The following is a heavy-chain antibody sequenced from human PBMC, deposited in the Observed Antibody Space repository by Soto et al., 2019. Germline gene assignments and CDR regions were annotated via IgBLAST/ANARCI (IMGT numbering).Heavy chain of an antibody. CDR1: GGSISSSTYC. Sequence: SETLSLTCTVSGGSISSSTYCWGWIRQPPGKGLEWLGTIYYSGSTYYNPSLKSRVTVSVDTSKNQFSLKLSSVTASDTAVYYCARRGYNYGYGWFDPWGQGTLVTVSS. CDR3: ARRGYNYGYGWFDP. J-gene: IGHJ5*02. V-gene: IGHV4-39*01. CDR2: IYYSGST. D-gene: IGHD5-18*01.